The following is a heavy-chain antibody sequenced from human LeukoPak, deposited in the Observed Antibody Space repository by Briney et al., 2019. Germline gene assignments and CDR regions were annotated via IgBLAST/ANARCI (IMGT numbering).Heavy chain of an antibody. CDR2: IIPIFGTA. D-gene: IGHD5-24*01. J-gene: IGHJ4*02. Sequence: SVKVSCKASGGTFSSYAISWVRQAPGQGLEWMGGIIPIFGTANYAQKFQGRVTITTDESTSTAYMELSSLRSEDTAVYYCARKNGYQNSLDYWGQGTLVTVSS. V-gene: IGHV1-69*05. CDR1: GGTFSSYA. CDR3: ARKNGYQNSLDY.